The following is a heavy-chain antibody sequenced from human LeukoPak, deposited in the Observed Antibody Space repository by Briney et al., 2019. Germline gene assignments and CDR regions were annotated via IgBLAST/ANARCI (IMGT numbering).Heavy chain of an antibody. CDR3: ARGNNRYQLLKGYYFDY. Sequence: GRSLRLSCAASGFTFSSYAMHWVRQAPGKGLEWVAVISYDGSNKYYADSVKGRFTISRDNSKNTLYLQMNSLRAEDTAVYYCARGNNRYQLLKGYYFDYWGQGTLVTVSS. D-gene: IGHD2-2*01. V-gene: IGHV3-30-3*01. CDR2: ISYDGSNK. CDR1: GFTFSSYA. J-gene: IGHJ4*02.